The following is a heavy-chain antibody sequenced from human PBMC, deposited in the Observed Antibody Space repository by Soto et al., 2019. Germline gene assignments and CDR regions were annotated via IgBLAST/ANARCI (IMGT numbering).Heavy chain of an antibody. D-gene: IGHD2-21*01. CDR1: GYTFVDYA. CDR3: TREAIVAENWFDP. V-gene: IGHV1-3*01. J-gene: IGHJ5*02. CDR2: MNPNTGNI. Sequence: QVQLVQSGAEVKRPGASVKISCRASGYTFVDYALHWVRQAPGQVPEWVGWMNPNTGNIKYSHNFEDRVSITRDRATSTAYMELRGLRSEDTAVYFCTREAIVAENWFDPWGQGTLVTVSS.